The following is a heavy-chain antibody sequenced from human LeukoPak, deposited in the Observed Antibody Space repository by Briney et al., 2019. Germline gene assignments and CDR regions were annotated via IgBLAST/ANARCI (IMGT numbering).Heavy chain of an antibody. Sequence: SETLSLTCAVSGGSISSSNWWGWVRQPPGKGLEWIGEIYHSGSTNYNPSLKSRVTISVDKPKNQFSLKLSSVTAADTAVYYCARSGYDFWRQFDPWGQGTLVTVSS. CDR2: IYHSGST. CDR3: ARSGYDFWRQFDP. J-gene: IGHJ5*02. CDR1: GGSISSSNW. D-gene: IGHD3-3*01. V-gene: IGHV4-4*02.